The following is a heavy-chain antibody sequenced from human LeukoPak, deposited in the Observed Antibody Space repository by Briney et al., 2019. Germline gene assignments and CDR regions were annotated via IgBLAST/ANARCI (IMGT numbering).Heavy chain of an antibody. CDR2: INHSGST. Sequence: SETLSLTCAVYGGSFSGYFWSWIRQPPGKGLEWIGEINHSGSTNYNPSLKSRVILSADTSKNQFSLRMTSVSAADTAVYYCARGFEQTPINWGQGMLVTVSS. D-gene: IGHD2-15*01. V-gene: IGHV4-34*01. CDR3: ARGFEQTPIN. CDR1: GGSFSGYF. J-gene: IGHJ4*02.